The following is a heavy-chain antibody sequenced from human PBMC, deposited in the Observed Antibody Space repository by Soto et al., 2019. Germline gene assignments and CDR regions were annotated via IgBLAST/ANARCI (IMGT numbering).Heavy chain of an antibody. CDR3: ARALAAAKRYGMDV. CDR1: GYTFTSYD. V-gene: IGHV1-8*01. CDR2: RNPTSSNT. Sequence: QVQLVQSGAEVKKPGASVKVSCKASGYTFTSYDINWVRQATGQGLECMGWRNPTSSNTGYAQKFQGRVNMTRNTSISTAYMELSSLRSEDTAVYYCARALAAAKRYGMDVWCQETTVTVSS. D-gene: IGHD6-13*01. J-gene: IGHJ6*02.